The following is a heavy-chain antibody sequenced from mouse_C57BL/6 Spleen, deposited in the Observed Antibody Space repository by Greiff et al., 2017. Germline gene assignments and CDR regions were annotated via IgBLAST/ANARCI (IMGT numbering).Heavy chain of an antibody. V-gene: IGHV1-47*01. CDR2: FHPYNDDP. J-gene: IGHJ1*03. CDR1: GYTFTTYP. Sequence: QVQLQQSGAELVKPGASVKMSCKASGYTFTTYPIEWMKQNHGKSLEWIGNFHPYNDDPKYNEKFKGKATLTAEKSSSTVYLALSRLTSDDSAVYYCARGITTDWYFDVWGTETTVTVSS. CDR3: ARGITTDWYFDV. D-gene: IGHD1-1*01.